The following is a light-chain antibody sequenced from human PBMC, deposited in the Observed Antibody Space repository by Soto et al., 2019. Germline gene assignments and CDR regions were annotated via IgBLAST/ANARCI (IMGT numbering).Light chain of an antibody. CDR2: ATF. V-gene: IGKV1-39*01. CDR1: QNIRKY. CDR3: QESFSTPRWT. J-gene: IGKJ1*01. Sequence: DIQMTQSPSSLSASVGDRVTITCRASQNIRKYLNWYQQKPGKPPKLLIFATFTLQSGVPSRFSGSGSGTDFTLTISSLQPEDFATYHCQESFSTPRWTFGPGTKVEIK.